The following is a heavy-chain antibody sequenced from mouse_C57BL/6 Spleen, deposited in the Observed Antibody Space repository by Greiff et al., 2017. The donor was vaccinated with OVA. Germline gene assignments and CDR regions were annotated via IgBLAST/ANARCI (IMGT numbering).Heavy chain of an antibody. J-gene: IGHJ3*01. CDR1: GYTFTSYW. Sequence: QVQLQQPGAELVKPGALVKMSCKASGYTFTSYWITWVKQRPGQGLEWIGDIYPGSGSTNYNEKFKSKATLTVDTSASTAYMQLSSLTSEDSAVYYCAREGEAATWFAYWGQGTLVTVSA. D-gene: IGHD3-2*02. V-gene: IGHV1-55*01. CDR2: IYPGSGST. CDR3: AREGEAATWFAY.